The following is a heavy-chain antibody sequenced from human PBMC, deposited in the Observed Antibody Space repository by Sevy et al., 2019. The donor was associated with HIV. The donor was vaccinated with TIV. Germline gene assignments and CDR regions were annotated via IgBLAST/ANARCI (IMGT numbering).Heavy chain of an antibody. D-gene: IGHD1-1*01. CDR2: IGGTTSTI. Sequence: GGSLRLSCAASGFSFSISGMSWVRQAPGKGLEWVSYIGGTTSTIYYADSVKGRFTISRDNARNSLYLQMNSLRDEDTAVYYCAVPKVTGTTTMFDYWGQGTLVTVSS. V-gene: IGHV3-48*02. J-gene: IGHJ4*02. CDR1: GFSFSISG. CDR3: AVPKVTGTTTMFDY.